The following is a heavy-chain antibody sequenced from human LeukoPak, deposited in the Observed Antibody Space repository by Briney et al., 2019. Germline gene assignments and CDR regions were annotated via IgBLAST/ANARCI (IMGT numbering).Heavy chain of an antibody. D-gene: IGHD6-13*01. CDR1: GFTFSSYS. Sequence: GGSLRLSCAASGFTFSSYSMNWVRQAPGKGLEWVSSISSSSSYIYYADSVKGRFTISRDNAKNSLYLQMNSPRAEDTAVYYCARELEIAAAGSFDYWGQGTLVTVSS. V-gene: IGHV3-21*01. J-gene: IGHJ4*02. CDR2: ISSSSSYI. CDR3: ARELEIAAAGSFDY.